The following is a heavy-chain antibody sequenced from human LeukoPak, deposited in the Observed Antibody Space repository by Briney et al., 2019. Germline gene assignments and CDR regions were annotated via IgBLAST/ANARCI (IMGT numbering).Heavy chain of an antibody. J-gene: IGHJ5*02. V-gene: IGHV3-33*06. CDR1: GFTFSSYG. D-gene: IGHD2-2*02. CDR3: AKDRYCSSTSCYTWFDP. CDR2: IWYDGSNK. Sequence: GGSLRLSCAASGFTFSSYGMHWVRQAPGKGLEWVAVIWYDGSNKYYADSVKGRFTISRDNSKNTLYLQMNSLRAEDTAVYYCAKDRYCSSTSCYTWFDPWGQGTLVTVSS.